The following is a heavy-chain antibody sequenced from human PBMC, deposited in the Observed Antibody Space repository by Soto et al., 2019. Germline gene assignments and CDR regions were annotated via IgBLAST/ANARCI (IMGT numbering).Heavy chain of an antibody. D-gene: IGHD6-19*01. CDR2: ISDSGGST. CDR1: GSTFSSDD. Sequence: QPGGSLRLSCVVSGSTFSSDDMSWVRQAPGRGLEWVSGISDSGGSTYYADSVKSRFTISRDNAKNTLYLQMKSLRVEDTALYYCAKDGGWSLAVAGLFDYWGPGTQVTVSS. J-gene: IGHJ4*02. V-gene: IGHV3-23*01. CDR3: AKDGGWSLAVAGLFDY.